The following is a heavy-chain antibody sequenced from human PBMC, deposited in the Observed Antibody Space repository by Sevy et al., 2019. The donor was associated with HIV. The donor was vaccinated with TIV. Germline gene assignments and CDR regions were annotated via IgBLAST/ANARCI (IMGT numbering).Heavy chain of an antibody. CDR3: AKDSGYYYGSGSNRYYYGLDV. J-gene: IGHJ6*02. V-gene: IGHV3-9*01. D-gene: IGHD3-10*01. CDR2: ISWNSGSI. Sequence: GGSLRLSCAASGFTFDDYAMHWVRQAPGKGLEWVSGISWNSGSIGYADSVKGRFTISRDNVKNSLYLQMNSLRAEDTAVYDCAKDSGYYYGSGSNRYYYGLDVWGQGTTVTVSS. CDR1: GFTFDDYA.